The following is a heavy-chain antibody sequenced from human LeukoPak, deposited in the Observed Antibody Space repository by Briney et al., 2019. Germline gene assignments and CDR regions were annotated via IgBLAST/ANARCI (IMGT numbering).Heavy chain of an antibody. D-gene: IGHD3-10*01. CDR3: AREGYYGSGTPGTVDY. V-gene: IGHV1-2*04. J-gene: IGHJ4*02. CDR1: GYTFTGYY. CDR2: INPNSGGT. Sequence: ASVTVSCKASGYTFTGYYMHWVRQAPGQGLEWMGWINPNSGGTNYAQKFQGWVTMTRDTSISTAYMELSRLRSDDTAVYYCAREGYYGSGTPGTVDYWGQGTLVTVSS.